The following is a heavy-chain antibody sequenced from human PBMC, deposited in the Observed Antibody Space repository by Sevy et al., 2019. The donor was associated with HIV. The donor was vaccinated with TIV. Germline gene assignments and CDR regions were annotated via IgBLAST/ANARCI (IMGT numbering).Heavy chain of an antibody. CDR3: AKDRVAGSYYTGDFDY. CDR1: GFTLSIYA. Sequence: GGSLRLSCAASGFTLSIYAMTWVRQAPGKGLEWVSVISISGADTYYANSVKGRFTISRDNSKNTLYLQMNSLRAEDTAVYYCAKDRVAGSYYTGDFDYWGQGTLVTVSS. D-gene: IGHD3-10*01. CDR2: ISISGADT. J-gene: IGHJ4*02. V-gene: IGHV3-23*01.